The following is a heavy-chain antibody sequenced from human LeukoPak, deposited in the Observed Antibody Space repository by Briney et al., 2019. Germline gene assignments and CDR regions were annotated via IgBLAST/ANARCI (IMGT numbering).Heavy chain of an antibody. Sequence: GGSLRLSCATSQFNFNKFGMTWVRQAPGKGLEWVSSISGNGASTQYADSVQGRFAISRDNSKNTLYLQMNSLRAEDTAVYYCAKDPDAFDIWGQGTMVTVSS. CDR3: AKDPDAFDI. CDR2: ISGNGAST. CDR1: QFNFNKFG. J-gene: IGHJ3*02. V-gene: IGHV3-23*01.